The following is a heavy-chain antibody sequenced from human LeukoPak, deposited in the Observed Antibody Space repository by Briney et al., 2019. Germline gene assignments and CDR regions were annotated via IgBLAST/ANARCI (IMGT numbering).Heavy chain of an antibody. CDR3: TRDLTGDYGGVDY. J-gene: IGHJ4*02. CDR1: GFTFRNAW. D-gene: IGHD4-23*01. Sequence: PGGSLRLSCAASGFTFRNAWMSWVRQAPGKGLEWVGFIRSKAYGGTTEYAASVKGRFTISRDDSKSIAYLQMNSLKTEDTAVYYCTRDLTGDYGGVDYWGQGTLVTVSS. V-gene: IGHV3-49*04. CDR2: IRSKAYGGTT.